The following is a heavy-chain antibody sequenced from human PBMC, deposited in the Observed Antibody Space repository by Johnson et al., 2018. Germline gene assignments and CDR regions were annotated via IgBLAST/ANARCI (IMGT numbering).Heavy chain of an antibody. Sequence: QVQLVESGGGVAQXGRSXRLXCAASGFTFSSYGMHWVRQAPGKGLEWVAVISYDGSNKYYADSVKGRFTISRDNSKNTLYLQMNSLRAEDTAVYYCARAVDTAMANHEIYYYYYGMDVWGQGTTVTVSS. D-gene: IGHD5-18*01. J-gene: IGHJ6*02. CDR1: GFTFSSYG. V-gene: IGHV3-30*03. CDR2: ISYDGSNK. CDR3: ARAVDTAMANHEIYYYYYGMDV.